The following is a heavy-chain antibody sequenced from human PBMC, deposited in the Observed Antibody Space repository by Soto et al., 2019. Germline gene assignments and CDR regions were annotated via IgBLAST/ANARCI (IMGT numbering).Heavy chain of an antibody. J-gene: IGHJ6*02. CDR3: AKSPQWVAKGGMDV. CDR1: GFTSSSNG. D-gene: IGHD1-26*01. V-gene: IGHV3-30*18. Sequence: QVQLVESGGGVVQPGGPRKLSCAAPGFTSSSNGFHWVGKAPGKGLEWVAVISNDGIKKNYGESAKGRFTISRDNSKNTLYLQMNSLRTEDTAVYYCAKSPQWVAKGGMDVWGQGTTVTVSS. CDR2: ISNDGIKK.